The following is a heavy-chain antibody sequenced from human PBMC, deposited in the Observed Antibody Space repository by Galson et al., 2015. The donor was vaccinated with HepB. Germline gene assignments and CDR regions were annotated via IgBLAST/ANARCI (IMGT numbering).Heavy chain of an antibody. J-gene: IGHJ1*01. CDR2: MNTDNGKP. CDR1: GYSFNNYG. D-gene: IGHD3-10*01. Sequence: SVKVSCKASGYSFNNYGITWVRQAPGQRPEWMGWMNTDNGKPNYAQSLQGRVTMTRDTSTTTAYMELRNLSSEDTAVYYCARVLGDGGGYGSGRFTTCGYWGQGTLVTVSS. V-gene: IGHV1-18*01. CDR3: ARVLGDGGGYGSGRFTTCGY.